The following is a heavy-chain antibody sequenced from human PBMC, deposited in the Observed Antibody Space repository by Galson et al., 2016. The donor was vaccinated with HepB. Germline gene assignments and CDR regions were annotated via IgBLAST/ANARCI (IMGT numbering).Heavy chain of an antibody. J-gene: IGHJ4*02. CDR3: AKVDSSSWSFDY. CDR1: GFTFSINT. CDR2: INGNGGNT. Sequence: SLRLSCAASGFTFSINTMSWIRQTPGKGLEWVTTINGNGGNTWYADSVKGRFTVSRDNSDNRMFLQMNSLRAEDTAIYYCAKVDSSSWSFDYWGRGILVTVSS. D-gene: IGHD6-13*01. V-gene: IGHV3-23*01.